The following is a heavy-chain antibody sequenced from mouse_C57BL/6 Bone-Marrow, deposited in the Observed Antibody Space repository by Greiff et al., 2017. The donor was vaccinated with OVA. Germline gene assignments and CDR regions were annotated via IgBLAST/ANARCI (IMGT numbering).Heavy chain of an antibody. V-gene: IGHV5-12*01. J-gene: IGHJ3*01. CDR2: ISNGGGST. D-gene: IGHD4-1*01. Sequence: EVKLMESGGGLVQPGGSLKLSCAASGFTFSDYYMYWVRQTPEKRLEWVAYISNGGGSTYYPDTVKGRFTISRDNAKNTLYLQMGRLKSEDTAMYYCASELGRRAYWGQGTLVTVSA. CDR1: GFTFSDYY. CDR3: ASELGRRAY.